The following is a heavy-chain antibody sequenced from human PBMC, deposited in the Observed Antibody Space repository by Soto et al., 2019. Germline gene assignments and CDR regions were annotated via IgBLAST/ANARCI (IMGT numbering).Heavy chain of an antibody. V-gene: IGHV3-33*01. D-gene: IGHD2-15*01. Sequence: QVQLVESGGGVVQPGRSLRLSCVVSGFIFSNYGMHWVRQAPGKGLEWVADIWYDGSGQRYADSVEGRFTISRDNSKRTLYLQMNSLRDEDTAVYYCAREEVSMQYWGHALDVWGPGTTVTVSS. CDR2: IWYDGSGQ. CDR3: AREEVSMQYWGHALDV. CDR1: GFIFSNYG. J-gene: IGHJ6*02.